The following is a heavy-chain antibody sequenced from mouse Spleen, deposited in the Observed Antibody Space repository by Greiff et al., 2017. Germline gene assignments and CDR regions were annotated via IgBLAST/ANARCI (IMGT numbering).Heavy chain of an antibody. D-gene: IGHD1-1*01. CDR3: AREEAATVVAPHAMDY. CDR1: GFTFTDYY. V-gene: IGHV1-36*01. Sequence: EVKLQESGPVLVKPGPSVKISCKASGFTFTDYYMHWVKQSHGKSLEWIGLVYPYNGGTSYNQKFKGKATLTVDTSSSTAYMELNSLTSEDSAVYYCAREEAATVVAPHAMDYWGQGTSVTVSS. J-gene: IGHJ4*01. CDR2: VYPYNGGT.